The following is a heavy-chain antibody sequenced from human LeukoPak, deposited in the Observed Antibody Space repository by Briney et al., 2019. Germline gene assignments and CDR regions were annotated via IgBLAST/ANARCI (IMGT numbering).Heavy chain of an antibody. CDR2: ISGGGDIT. J-gene: IGHJ4*02. D-gene: IGHD1-26*01. CDR3: AKSRNDGGSLDY. V-gene: IGHV3-23*01. CDR1: GFTFSSYA. Sequence: SGGSLRLSCAASGFTFSSYAMSWVRQAPGKGLQWISAISGGGDITYYADSVKGRFTISRANSKNTVYLQMTSLKAEDTAVYYCAKSRNDGGSLDYWGQGTLVTVSS.